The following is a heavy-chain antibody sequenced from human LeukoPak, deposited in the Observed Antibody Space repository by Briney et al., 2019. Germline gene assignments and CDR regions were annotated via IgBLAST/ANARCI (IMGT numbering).Heavy chain of an antibody. CDR2: IYPGDSDT. J-gene: IGHJ4*02. CDR3: ARLIAVAGHYYFDY. V-gene: IGHV5-51*01. Sequence: PGESLQISCQGSGYSFTSYWIGWVRQMPGKGLEWMGIIYPGDSDTRYSPSFQGQVTISADKSISTAYLPWSSLKASDTAMYYCARLIAVAGHYYFDYWGQGTLVTVSS. D-gene: IGHD6-19*01. CDR1: GYSFTSYW.